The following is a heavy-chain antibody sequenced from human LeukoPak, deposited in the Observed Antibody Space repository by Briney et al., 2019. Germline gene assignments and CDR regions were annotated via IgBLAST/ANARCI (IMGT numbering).Heavy chain of an antibody. Sequence: SETLSLTCTVSGGSISSSSYYWGWLRQPPGKGLEWIVSIYYSGSTYYHPSLKSRVTISVDTSKNQSCLKVSSVTAADTAVDYCARHDGIAAPHDYWGQGTLVTVSS. CDR2: IYYSGST. CDR3: ARHDGIAAPHDY. D-gene: IGHD6-13*01. J-gene: IGHJ4*02. CDR1: GGSISSSSYY. V-gene: IGHV4-39*01.